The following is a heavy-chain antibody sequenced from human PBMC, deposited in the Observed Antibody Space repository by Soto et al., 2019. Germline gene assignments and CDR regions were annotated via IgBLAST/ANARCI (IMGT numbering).Heavy chain of an antibody. J-gene: IGHJ4*02. CDR1: GYTFSNYA. Sequence: QVQLVQSGAAVKKPGASVKVSCKASGYTFSNYAMQWVRQAPAQGLEWMGWINAGNGNTKNSQKFQGRVTITRDTSASTDYMELNSLRSEDTAVYYCARDLGFGLSDYWGQGTLVTVSS. CDR3: ARDLGFGLSDY. V-gene: IGHV1-3*01. D-gene: IGHD3-10*01. CDR2: INAGNGNT.